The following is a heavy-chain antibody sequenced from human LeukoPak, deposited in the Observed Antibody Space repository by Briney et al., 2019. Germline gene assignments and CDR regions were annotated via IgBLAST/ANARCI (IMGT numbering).Heavy chain of an antibody. V-gene: IGHV1-18*01. CDR1: GYTFTSYG. CDR3: ARVARESQLLSMGGGYFLGY. D-gene: IGHD2-2*01. J-gene: IGHJ4*02. Sequence: ASVKVSCKASGYTFTSYGISWVRQAPGQGLEWMGWISAYNGNTNYAQKLQGRVTMTTDTSTSTAYMELRSLRSDDTAVYYCARVARESQLLSMGGGYFLGYWGQGTLVTVSS. CDR2: ISAYNGNT.